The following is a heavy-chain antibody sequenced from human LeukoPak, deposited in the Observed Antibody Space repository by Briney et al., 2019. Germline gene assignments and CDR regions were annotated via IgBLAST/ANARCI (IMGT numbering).Heavy chain of an antibody. Sequence: PGGSLRLSCAASGFTLRTYAISWVRQAPGKGLEWVSAISGSDGSTYYADSVKGRFTISRDNSKNTLYLQMNSLRAEDTAVYYCAKDRGLRFLEWFFDYWGQVTLVTVSS. CDR1: GFTLRTYA. CDR2: ISGSDGST. CDR3: AKDRGLRFLEWFFDY. V-gene: IGHV3-23*01. J-gene: IGHJ4*02. D-gene: IGHD3-3*01.